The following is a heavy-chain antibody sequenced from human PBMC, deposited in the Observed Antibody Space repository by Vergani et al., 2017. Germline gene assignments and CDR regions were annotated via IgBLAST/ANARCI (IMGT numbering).Heavy chain of an antibody. CDR1: GFTFSSYA. D-gene: IGHD6-6*01. V-gene: IGHV3-23*01. CDR2: ISGSGGST. Sequence: EVQLLESGGGLVQPGGSLRLSCAASGFTFSSYAMSWVRQAPGKGLEWVSAISGSGGSTYYADSVKGRFTISGDNAKNTLYLQMNSLRAEDTAVYYCAKDYQYSSSSDESPNGFDPWGQGTLVTVSS. CDR3: AKDYQYSSSSDESPNGFDP. J-gene: IGHJ5*02.